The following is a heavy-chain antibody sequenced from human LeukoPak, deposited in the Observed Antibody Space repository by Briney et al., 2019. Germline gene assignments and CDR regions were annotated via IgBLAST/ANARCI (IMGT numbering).Heavy chain of an antibody. CDR3: ARDQAVAGTTDAFDI. D-gene: IGHD6-19*01. V-gene: IGHV1-69*13. CDR1: GGTFSSYA. Sequence: ASVKVSCKASGGTFSSYAISWVRQAPGQGLEWMGGIIPIFGTRKYAQKFQGRVKITADESTSTAYMELGSLRSEDTAVYYCARDQAVAGTTDAFDIWGQGTMITVSS. J-gene: IGHJ3*02. CDR2: IIPIFGTR.